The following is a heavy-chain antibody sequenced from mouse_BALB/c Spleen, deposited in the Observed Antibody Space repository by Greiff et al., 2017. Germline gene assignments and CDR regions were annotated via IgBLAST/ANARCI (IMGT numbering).Heavy chain of an antibody. CDR1: GFTFSSYG. CDR3: ARNDYDGPLAY. D-gene: IGHD2-4*01. J-gene: IGHJ3*01. V-gene: IGHV5-6*01. Sequence: EVKLQESGGDLVKPGGSLKLSCAASGFTFSSYGMSWVRQTPDKRLEWVATISSGGSYTYYPDSVKGRFTIARDNAKNTLYLQMSSLKSEDTAMYYCARNDYDGPLAYWGQGTLVTVSA. CDR2: ISSGGSYT.